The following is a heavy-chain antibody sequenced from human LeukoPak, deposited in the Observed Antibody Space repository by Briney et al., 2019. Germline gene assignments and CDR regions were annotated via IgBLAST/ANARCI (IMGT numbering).Heavy chain of an antibody. V-gene: IGHV4-39*01. CDR1: GGSISSSRNY. CDR3: ARQGSNWYFEYFQH. J-gene: IGHJ1*01. Sequence: SETLSLTCTVSGGSISSSRNYWGWIRQPPGKRLEWIVCIHYIASTYYTPSLNSPFTISFDMSNNQFSLKLTSVTAADTAVYYCARQGSNWYFEYFQHWGQGTLVTVSS. CDR2: IHYIAST. D-gene: IGHD4-11*01.